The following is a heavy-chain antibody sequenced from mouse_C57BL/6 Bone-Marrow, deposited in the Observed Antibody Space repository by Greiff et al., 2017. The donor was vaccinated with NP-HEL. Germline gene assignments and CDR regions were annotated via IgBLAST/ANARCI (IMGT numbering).Heavy chain of an antibody. J-gene: IGHJ3*01. Sequence: DVMLVESGGGLVKPGGSPKLSCAASGFTFSDYGMHWVRQAPEKGLEWVAYISSGSSTIYYADTVKGRFTISRDNAKNTLFLQMTSLRSEDTAMYYCARPYYSNYVAYWGQGTLVTVSA. CDR3: ARPYYSNYVAY. D-gene: IGHD2-5*01. V-gene: IGHV5-17*01. CDR1: GFTFSDYG. CDR2: ISSGSSTI.